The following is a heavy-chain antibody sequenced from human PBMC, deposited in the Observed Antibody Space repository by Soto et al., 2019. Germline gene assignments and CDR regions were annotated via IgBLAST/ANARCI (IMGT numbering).Heavy chain of an antibody. CDR1: GFSLNNARMG. CDR3: ALILSTTYCHNYIDV. D-gene: IGHD1-1*01. Sequence: QVTLKESGPVLVKPTETLTLTCTVSGFSLNNARMGVSWIRKPPGNALEWLAHIFSNDEQSYNTSLRTRITISKDTSKSQVVLTVTHTDPVDTATYYCALILSTTYCHNYIDVWGEGTTVTVSS. V-gene: IGHV2-26*01. CDR2: IFSNDEQ. J-gene: IGHJ6*03.